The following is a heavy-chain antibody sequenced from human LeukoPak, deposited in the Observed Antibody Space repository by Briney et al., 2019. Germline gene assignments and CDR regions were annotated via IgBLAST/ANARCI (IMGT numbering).Heavy chain of an antibody. CDR3: AKSVAAAGLDY. CDR1: GFTFSSYA. Sequence: AGGSLRLSCAASGFTFSSYAMSWLRQAPGKGLEWVSAISGSGGSTYYADSVRGRFTISRDNSKNTLYLQMNSLRAEDTAVYYCAKSVAAAGLDYRGQGTLVTVSS. D-gene: IGHD6-13*01. J-gene: IGHJ4*02. CDR2: ISGSGGST. V-gene: IGHV3-23*01.